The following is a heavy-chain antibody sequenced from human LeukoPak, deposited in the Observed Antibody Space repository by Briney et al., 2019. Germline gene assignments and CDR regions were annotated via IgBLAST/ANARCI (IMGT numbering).Heavy chain of an antibody. CDR1: GYTFTGYY. J-gene: IGHJ4*02. CDR2: INPNSGGT. V-gene: IGHV1-2*02. CDR3: ARRRIAAAGTSFDY. D-gene: IGHD6-13*01. Sequence: ASVKVSCKASGYTFTGYYMHWVRQAPGQGLEWMGWINPNSGGTNYAPKFQGRVTMTRDTSISTAYMELSRLRSDDTAVYYCARRRIAAAGTSFDYWGQGTLVTVSS.